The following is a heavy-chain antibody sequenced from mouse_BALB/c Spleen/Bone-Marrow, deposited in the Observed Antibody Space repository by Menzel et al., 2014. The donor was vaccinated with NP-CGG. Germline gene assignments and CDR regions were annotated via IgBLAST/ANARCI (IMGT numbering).Heavy chain of an antibody. CDR3: TRTGTGYFDY. V-gene: IGHV6-6*02. Sequence: VQLKESGGGLVQPGESMKLSCVVSGFTFSHYWMNWVRQSPEKGLEWVAEVRLKSNNYATHYAESVKGRFTISRDDSKSSVYLQMNNLRAEDTGIYYCTRTGTGYFDYWGQGTTLTVSS. CDR2: VRLKSNNYAT. CDR1: GFTFSHYW. J-gene: IGHJ2*01. D-gene: IGHD4-1*01.